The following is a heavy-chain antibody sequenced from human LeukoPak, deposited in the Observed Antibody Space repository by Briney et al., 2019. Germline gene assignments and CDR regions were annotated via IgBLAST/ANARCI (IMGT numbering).Heavy chain of an antibody. CDR2: ISYDGSNK. CDR1: GFTFSTYA. D-gene: IGHD4-17*01. J-gene: IGHJ4*02. Sequence: PGGSLRLSCAASGFTFSTYAMHWVRQAPGKGLEWVAVISYDGSNKFYADSVKGRFTISRDNSKNTLYLQLNSLRPEDTAVYYCARGGGRTTVTXYYFDYWGQGTLVTVSS. CDR3: ARGGGRTTVTXYYFDY. V-gene: IGHV3-30-3*01.